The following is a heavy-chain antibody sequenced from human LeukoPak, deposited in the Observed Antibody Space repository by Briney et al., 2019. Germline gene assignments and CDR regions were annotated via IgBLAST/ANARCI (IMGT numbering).Heavy chain of an antibody. V-gene: IGHV4-39*07. J-gene: IGHJ3*02. D-gene: IGHD3-9*01. CDR1: GDSISTSNSY. CDR2: IYTSGST. CDR3: ARGFWDILTGYFDAFDI. Sequence: PSETLSLTCTVSGDSISTSNSYWGWIRQPPGKGLEWIGRIYTSGSTNYNPSLKSRVTMSVDTSKNQFSLKLSSVTAADTAVYYCARGFWDILTGYFDAFDIWGQGTMVTVSS.